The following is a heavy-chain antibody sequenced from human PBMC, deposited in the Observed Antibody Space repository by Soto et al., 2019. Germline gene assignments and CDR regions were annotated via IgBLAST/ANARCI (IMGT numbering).Heavy chain of an antibody. V-gene: IGHV3-33*01. CDR3: ARDAEDSSSWYYFGS. J-gene: IGHJ4*02. CDR2: IWYDRSDK. D-gene: IGHD6-13*01. Sequence: QVQLVESGGGVVQPGRSLRLSCAASGFTFSSYGMHWVRQAPGKGLEWLAVIWYDRSDKYYADSVKGRFTISRDSSKNTLYLQMNSLRAEDTAVYYCARDAEDSSSWYYFGSWGQGTLVTVSS. CDR1: GFTFSSYG.